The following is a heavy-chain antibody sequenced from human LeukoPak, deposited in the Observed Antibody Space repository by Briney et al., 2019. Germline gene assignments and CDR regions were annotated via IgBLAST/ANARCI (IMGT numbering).Heavy chain of an antibody. J-gene: IGHJ4*02. V-gene: IGHV1-46*01. CDR2: INPSGGST. Sequence: ASVKVSCKASGYTFTSYYMHWVRQAPGQGLEWMGIINPSGGSTSYAQKFQGRVTMTRDTSASTLYMELSSLRSEDMAVYYCARGNNWNYDYWGQGTLVTVSS. D-gene: IGHD1-7*01. CDR1: GYTFTSYY. CDR3: ARGNNWNYDY.